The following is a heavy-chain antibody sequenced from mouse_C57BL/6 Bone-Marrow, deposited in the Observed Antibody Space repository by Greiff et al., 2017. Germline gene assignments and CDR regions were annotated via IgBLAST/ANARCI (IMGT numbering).Heavy chain of an antibody. D-gene: IGHD1-1*01. CDR1: GFTFSDYG. CDR2: ISSGSSTI. Sequence: VQLKESGGGLVKPGGSLKLSCAASGFTFSDYGMHWVRQAPEKGLEWVAYISSGSSTIYYADTVKGRFTISRDNAKNTLFLQMTSLRSEDTAMYYCARERDYYGSWFAYWGQGTLVTVSA. CDR3: ARERDYYGSWFAY. V-gene: IGHV5-17*01. J-gene: IGHJ3*01.